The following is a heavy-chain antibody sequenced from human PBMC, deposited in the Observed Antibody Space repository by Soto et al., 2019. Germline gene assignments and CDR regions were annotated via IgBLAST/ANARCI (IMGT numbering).Heavy chain of an antibody. CDR3: AREYCSGGSCSYYGMDV. J-gene: IGHJ6*02. Sequence: QVQLVQSGAEVKKPGSSVNVSCKASGGTFSSYAISWVRQAPGQGLEWMGGIIPIFGTANYAQKFQGRVTITADESTSTAYMELSSLRSEDTAVYYCAREYCSGGSCSYYGMDVWGQGTTVTVSS. V-gene: IGHV1-69*01. D-gene: IGHD2-15*01. CDR2: IIPIFGTA. CDR1: GGTFSSYA.